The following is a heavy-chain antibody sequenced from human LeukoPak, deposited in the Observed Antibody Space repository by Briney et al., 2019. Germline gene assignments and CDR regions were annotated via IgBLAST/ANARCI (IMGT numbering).Heavy chain of an antibody. Sequence: SVKVSCKASGGTFSSYAISWVRQAPGQGLEWMGRIIPIFGIANYAQKFQGRVTITADKSTSTAYMELSSLRSEDTAVYYCARDLEPWPEKNWFDPWGQGTLDTVSS. CDR3: ARDLEPWPEKNWFDP. CDR2: IIPIFGIA. CDR1: GGTFSSYA. J-gene: IGHJ5*02. V-gene: IGHV1-69*04. D-gene: IGHD1-14*01.